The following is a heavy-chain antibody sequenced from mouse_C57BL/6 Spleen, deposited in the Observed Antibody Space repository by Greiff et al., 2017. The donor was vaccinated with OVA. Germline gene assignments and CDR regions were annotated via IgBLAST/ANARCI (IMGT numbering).Heavy chain of an antibody. CDR3: ARPYGSSWDWYFDV. CDR2: INPSNGGT. Sequence: QVQLQQPGTELVKPGASVKLSCKASGYTFTSYWMHWVKQRPGQGLEWIGNINPSNGGTNHNEKFKSKATLTVDKSSSTAYMQLSSLTSEDSAVYYCARPYGSSWDWYFDVWGTGTTVTVSS. CDR1: GYTFTSYW. J-gene: IGHJ1*03. V-gene: IGHV1-53*01. D-gene: IGHD1-1*01.